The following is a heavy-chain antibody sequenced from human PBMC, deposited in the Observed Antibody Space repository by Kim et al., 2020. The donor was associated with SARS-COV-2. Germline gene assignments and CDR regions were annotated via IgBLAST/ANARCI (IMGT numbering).Heavy chain of an antibody. CDR2: INPNSGGT. J-gene: IGHJ4*02. CDR1: GYTFTGYY. CDR3: ARGERDYYDSSGYYYFDY. V-gene: IGHV1-2*05. Sequence: ASVKVSCKASGYTFTGYYMHWVRQAPGQGLEWMGRINPNSGGTNYAQKFQGRVTMTRDTSISTAYMELSRLRSDDTVVYYCARGERDYYDSSGYYYFDYWGQGTLVTVSS. D-gene: IGHD3-22*01.